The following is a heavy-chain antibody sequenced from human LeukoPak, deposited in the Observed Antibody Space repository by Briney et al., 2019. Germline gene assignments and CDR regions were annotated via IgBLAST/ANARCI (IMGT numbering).Heavy chain of an antibody. D-gene: IGHD3-10*01. Sequence: ASVKVSCKASGGTFSSYAISWVRQAPGQGLEWMGGIIPIFGTANYAQKFQGRVTITRDTSASTAYMELSSLRSEDTAVYYCARAPTPYYGSGSYYSDVGAFDIWGQGTMVTVSS. V-gene: IGHV1-69*05. J-gene: IGHJ3*02. CDR3: ARAPTPYYGSGSYYSDVGAFDI. CDR2: IIPIFGTA. CDR1: GGTFSSYA.